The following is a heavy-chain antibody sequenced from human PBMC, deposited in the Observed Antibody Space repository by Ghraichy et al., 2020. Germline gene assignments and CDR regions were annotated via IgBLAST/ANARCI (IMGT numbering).Heavy chain of an antibody. D-gene: IGHD6-13*01. J-gene: IGHJ4*02. CDR2: ITGSGTNT. V-gene: IGHV3-23*01. CDR1: GFTFINYG. Sequence: GALRLSCAASGFTFINYGMTWVRQAPGKGLEWVSTITGSGTNTYYADSVKGRFTISRDNSKNTLNLQMNSLRAEDTAIYYCARLRGPKIPAAEDFWGQGTLVTVSS. CDR3: ARLRGPKIPAAEDF.